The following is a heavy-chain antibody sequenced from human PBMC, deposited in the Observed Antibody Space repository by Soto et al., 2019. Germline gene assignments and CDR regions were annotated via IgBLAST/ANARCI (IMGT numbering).Heavy chain of an antibody. CDR2: IIGTDGST. CDR1: GFTFSTFD. J-gene: IGHJ4*02. V-gene: IGHV3-23*01. Sequence: PGVSLRLSCAASGFTFSTFDMSWVRQAPGKGLEWVSVIIGTDGSTYYADSVRGRFTISRDNSKNTLFLLMNSLRAEDTAVYFCAKGAWLDYWGQGTPVTVSS. CDR3: AKGAWLDY.